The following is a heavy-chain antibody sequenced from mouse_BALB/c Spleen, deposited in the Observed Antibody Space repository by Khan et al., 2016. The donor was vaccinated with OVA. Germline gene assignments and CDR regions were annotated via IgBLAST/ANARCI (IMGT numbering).Heavy chain of an antibody. CDR2: INTYTGEP. CDR3: ARRRLTAAWFAF. Sequence: QIQLVQSGPELKKPGETVKISCKASGYTFTNYGMNWVKQAPGKGLKWMGWINTYTGEPTYADDFKGRFTFSLETSASTAYLQINNLKDEDTAIYFCARRRLTAAWFAFWGQGTLVTVSA. D-gene: IGHD2-13*01. J-gene: IGHJ3*01. CDR1: GYTFTNYG. V-gene: IGHV9-3-1*01.